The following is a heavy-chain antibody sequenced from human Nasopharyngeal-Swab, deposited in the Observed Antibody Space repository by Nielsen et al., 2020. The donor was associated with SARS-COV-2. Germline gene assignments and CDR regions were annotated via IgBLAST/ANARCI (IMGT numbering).Heavy chain of an antibody. CDR3: AKDVSLIRGYDAFDI. CDR2: ISGDGDRV. Sequence: GESLKISCAASGFTFRIYAMSWVRQAPGKGLEWVSHISGDGDRVFYADSVKGRFTISRDNSASTMYLQMNSLRADDTAVYYCAKDVSLIRGYDAFDIWGQGTMVTVSS. CDR1: GFTFRIYA. J-gene: IGHJ3*02. D-gene: IGHD3-10*01. V-gene: IGHV3-23*01.